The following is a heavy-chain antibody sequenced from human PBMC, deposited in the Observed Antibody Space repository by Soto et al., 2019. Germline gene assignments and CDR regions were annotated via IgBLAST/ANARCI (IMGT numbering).Heavy chain of an antibody. CDR2: ISSGGGSP. CDR1: GFTFSNYA. J-gene: IGHJ4*02. D-gene: IGHD1-26*01. CDR3: AKGGGRIVPRHFDN. Sequence: GGSLRLSCAASGFTFSNYAMSWVRQAPGRGLEWVSGISSGGGSPYNADSVKGRFSISRDNSKNTLYLQMNSLRAEDTAVYYCAKGGGRIVPRHFDNWGQGFLVTVS. V-gene: IGHV3-23*01.